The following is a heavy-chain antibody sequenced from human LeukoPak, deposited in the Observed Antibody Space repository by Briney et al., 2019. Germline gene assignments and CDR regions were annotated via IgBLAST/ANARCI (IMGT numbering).Heavy chain of an antibody. Sequence: PSETLSLTCTVSGGSIRSSYYYWGWIRQPPGKGLEWIGEINHSGSTNYNPSLKSRVTISVDTSKNQFSLKLSSVTAADTAVYYCARVSPTYYDFWSGYPPRLLLDYWGQGTLVTVSS. CDR3: ARVSPTYYDFWSGYPPRLLLDY. CDR2: INHSGST. D-gene: IGHD3-3*01. CDR1: GGSIRSSYYY. V-gene: IGHV4-39*07. J-gene: IGHJ4*02.